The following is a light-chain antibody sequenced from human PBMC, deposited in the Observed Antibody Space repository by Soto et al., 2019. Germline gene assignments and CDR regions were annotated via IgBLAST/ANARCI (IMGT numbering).Light chain of an antibody. J-gene: IGKJ5*01. CDR1: ETISRH. CDR3: QQSYSTLSIT. CDR2: AAS. Sequence: DIQMTQSPPSLSASVGDRVTITCRASETISRHLNWYQQKPGKAPKLLIYAASSLQNGVPSRFSGSGSGTDFTLTISNLQPEYFATYYCQQSYSTLSITFGQGTRLEIK. V-gene: IGKV1-39*01.